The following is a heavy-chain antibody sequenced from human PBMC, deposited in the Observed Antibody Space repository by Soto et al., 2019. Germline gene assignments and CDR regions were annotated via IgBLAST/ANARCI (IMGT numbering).Heavy chain of an antibody. D-gene: IGHD4-17*01. CDR3: ARSYGDYFPDYYYGMDV. V-gene: IGHV4-34*01. J-gene: IGHJ6*02. CDR1: GGSFSGYY. Sequence: SETLSLTCAVYGGSFSGYYWSWIRQPPGKGLEWIGEINHSGSTNYNPSLKSRVTISVDTSKNQFSLKLSSVTAADTAVYYCARSYGDYFPDYYYGMDVWGQGTTVAVSS. CDR2: INHSGST.